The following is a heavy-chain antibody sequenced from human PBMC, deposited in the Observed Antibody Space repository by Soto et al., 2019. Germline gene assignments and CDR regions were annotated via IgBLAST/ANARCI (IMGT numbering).Heavy chain of an antibody. J-gene: IGHJ6*02. CDR1: GGSISSYY. CDR2: IYTSGST. CDR3: ARVGRVHYYYYYGMDV. Sequence: SETLSLTCTVSGGSISSYYWSWIRQPAGKGLEWIGRIYTSGSTNYNPSLKSRVTMSVDTSKNQFSLKLISVTAADTAVYYCARVGRVHYYYYYGMDVWGQGTTVTVSS. V-gene: IGHV4-4*07.